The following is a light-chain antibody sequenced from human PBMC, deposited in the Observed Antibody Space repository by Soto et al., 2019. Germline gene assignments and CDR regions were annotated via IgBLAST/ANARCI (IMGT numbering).Light chain of an antibody. Sequence: VLTQSAATLSVSPGERATLSWGASQSFSSSYLAWYQQKTGQAPRRLIYGASTRATGIPARFSGSGSGTEFNLTISSLQSEDFAVYYCHQYDNWPKTFGQGTRLEIK. V-gene: IGKV3-15*01. CDR3: HQYDNWPKT. J-gene: IGKJ5*01. CDR1: QSFSSS. CDR2: GAS.